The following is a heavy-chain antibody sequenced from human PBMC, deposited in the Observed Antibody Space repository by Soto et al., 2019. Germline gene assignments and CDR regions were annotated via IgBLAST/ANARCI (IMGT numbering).Heavy chain of an antibody. CDR2: VWKDGSNR. D-gene: IGHD5-18*01. CDR3: AKVPRGSNFGYYNF. CDR1: GITFSDYG. V-gene: IGHV3-30*18. J-gene: IGHJ4*02. Sequence: LSLSCAASGITFSDYGMHWVRQAPGKGLEWVAGVWKDGSNRYYVDSVKGRFTISRDNSKNTLYLQMNSLRDEDTAVYYCAKVPRGSNFGYYNFWGQGTLVTVS.